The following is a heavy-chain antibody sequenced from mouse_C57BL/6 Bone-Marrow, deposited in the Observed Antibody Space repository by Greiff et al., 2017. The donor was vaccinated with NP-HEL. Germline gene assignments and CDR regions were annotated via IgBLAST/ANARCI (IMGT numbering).Heavy chain of an antibody. CDR3: SRDDYNEGAWFAY. J-gene: IGHJ3*01. Sequence: EVQLQQSGPELVKPGDSVKISCKASGYSFTGYFMHWVMQSHGKSLEWIGRINPYNGDTFYNQKFKGKATLTVDKSSSTAHMELRSLTSEDSAVYYCSRDDYNEGAWFAYWGQGTLVTVSA. V-gene: IGHV1-20*01. CDR1: GYSFTGYF. CDR2: INPYNGDT. D-gene: IGHD2-4*01.